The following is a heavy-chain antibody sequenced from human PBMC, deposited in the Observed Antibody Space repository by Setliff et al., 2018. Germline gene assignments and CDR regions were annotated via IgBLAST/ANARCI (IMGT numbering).Heavy chain of an antibody. CDR3: ACLDWGENFFNVDV. D-gene: IGHD7-27*01. CDR2: INGDATIA. J-gene: IGHJ6*04. V-gene: IGHV3-74*01. Sequence: PGGSLRLSCTVYGFNFNKYWMCWVRQAPGKGLEWVSRINGDATIAHYADSVKGRFTISRDNAKNTLYLQMNSVRGEDTAVYFCACLDWGENFFNVDVWGKGTTVTVSS. CDR1: GFNFNKYW.